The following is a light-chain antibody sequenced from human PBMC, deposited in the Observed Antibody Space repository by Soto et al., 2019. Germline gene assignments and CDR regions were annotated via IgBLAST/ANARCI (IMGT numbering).Light chain of an antibody. CDR3: QQGYSSLT. J-gene: IGKJ5*01. CDR1: QTISNF. Sequence: DIQMTQSPSSLSASVGDRVTITCRASQTISNFLNWYQQKPGTAPKLLIYATSGLQSGAPSRFSGSGSGTDFTLTISSLQPEDFATYYCQQGYSSLTFGQGTRLEIK. CDR2: ATS. V-gene: IGKV1-39*01.